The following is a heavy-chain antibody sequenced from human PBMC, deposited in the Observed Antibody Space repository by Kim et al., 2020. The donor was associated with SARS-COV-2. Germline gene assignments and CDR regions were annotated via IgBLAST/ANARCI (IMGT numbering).Heavy chain of an antibody. J-gene: IGHJ4*02. CDR2: ST. V-gene: IGHV4-39*01. Sequence: STYYNPSLKSRVPISVDTSKNQFSLKLSSVTAADTAVYYCARSIAAAGTDWGQGTLVTVSS. CDR3: ARSIAAAGTD. D-gene: IGHD6-13*01.